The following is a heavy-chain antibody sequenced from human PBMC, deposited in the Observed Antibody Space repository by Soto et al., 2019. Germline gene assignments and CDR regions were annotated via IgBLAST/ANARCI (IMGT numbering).Heavy chain of an antibody. CDR2: ISSTTTTK. D-gene: IGHD2-15*01. CDR3: AREPVFCSGGSCYPDAFDV. J-gene: IGHJ3*01. V-gene: IGHV3-48*01. CDR1: GFTFSDFS. Sequence: GGSLRLSCAASGFTFSDFSMNWVRQAPGKGLEWVSYISSTTTTKYYSDSVKGRFTISRDNAKNSLFLQMDSLRVDDTAIYYCAREPVFCSGGSCYPDAFDVWGQGTMVTVSS.